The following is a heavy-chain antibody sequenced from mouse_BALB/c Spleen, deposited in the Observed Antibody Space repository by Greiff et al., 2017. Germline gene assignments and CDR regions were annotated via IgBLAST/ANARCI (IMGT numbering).Heavy chain of an antibody. CDR2: ISNGGGST. J-gene: IGHJ3*01. Sequence: DVMLVESGGGLVQPGGSLKLSCAASGFTFSSYTMSWVRQTPEKRLEWVAYISNGGGSTYYPDTVKGRFTISRDNAKNTLYLQMSSLKSEDTAMYYCARHEAYWGQGTLVTVSA. CDR3: ARHEAY. V-gene: IGHV5-12-2*01. CDR1: GFTFSSYT.